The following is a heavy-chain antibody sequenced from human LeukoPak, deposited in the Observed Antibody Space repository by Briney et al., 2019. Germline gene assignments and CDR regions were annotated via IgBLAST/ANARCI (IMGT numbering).Heavy chain of an antibody. CDR1: GYTFTGYY. D-gene: IGHD1-26*01. CDR2: INPNSGGT. J-gene: IGHJ4*02. V-gene: IGHV1-2*02. CDR3: ARSSGSYSWDYFDY. Sequence: ASVKVSCKASGYTFTGYYMHWVRQAPGQGLEWMGWINPNSGGTDYAQKFQGRVTMTRDTPISTAYMELSRLRSDDTAVYYCARSSGSYSWDYFDYWGQGTLVTVSS.